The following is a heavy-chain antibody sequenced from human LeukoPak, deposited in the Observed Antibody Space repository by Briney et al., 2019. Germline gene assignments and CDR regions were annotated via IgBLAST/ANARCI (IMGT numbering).Heavy chain of an antibody. Sequence: SETLSLTCAVYGGSFSDYYWSWIRQPPGKGLEWIGEINQSGSTHYKPSLKSRVTISVDTSKNQFPLKLSSVTAADTAVYYCARAPGTRVAYWGQGTLVTVSS. J-gene: IGHJ4*02. CDR2: INQSGST. V-gene: IGHV4-34*01. CDR1: GGSFSDYY. CDR3: ARAPGTRVAY. D-gene: IGHD3-10*01.